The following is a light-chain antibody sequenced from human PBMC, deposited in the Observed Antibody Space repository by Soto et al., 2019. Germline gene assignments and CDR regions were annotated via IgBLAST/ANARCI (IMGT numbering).Light chain of an antibody. Sequence: SYELTQSPSVSVSPGQTASITCSGDKLGDKYACWYQQKPGQSPVLVIYQDNKRPSGIPERFSGSNSGNTATLTISGTQAMDEADYYCQAWDTNIAIFGGGTKLTVL. CDR1: KLGDKY. V-gene: IGLV3-1*01. CDR2: QDN. J-gene: IGLJ2*01. CDR3: QAWDTNIAI.